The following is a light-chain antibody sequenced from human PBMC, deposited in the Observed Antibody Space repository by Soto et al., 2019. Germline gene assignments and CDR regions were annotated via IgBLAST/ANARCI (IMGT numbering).Light chain of an antibody. J-gene: IGKJ1*01. CDR3: QQSYSTPET. Sequence: DIQMTQSPSSLSASVGDRVTITCRASQSIGNYLNWYRQKPGKAPKLLISVAYTLQSGVPSRFSGGGYGTDFTLTISSLQPEDFATYYCQQSYSTPETFGQGTKVDI. CDR1: QSIGNY. CDR2: VAY. V-gene: IGKV1-39*01.